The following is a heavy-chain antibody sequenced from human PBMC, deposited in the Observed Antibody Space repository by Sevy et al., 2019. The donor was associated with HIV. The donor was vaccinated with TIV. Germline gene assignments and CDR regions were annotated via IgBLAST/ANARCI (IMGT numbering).Heavy chain of an antibody. CDR3: ARDGCSGGSCYLFVAFDI. D-gene: IGHD2-15*01. CDR1: GYTFTGYY. J-gene: IGHJ3*02. V-gene: IGHV1-2*02. CDR2: INPNSGGT. Sequence: ASVKVSCKASGYTFTGYYMHWVRQALGQGLEWMGWINPNSGGTNYAQKFQGRVTMTRDTSISTAYMELSRLRSDETAVYYCARDGCSGGSCYLFVAFDIWGQGTMVTVSS.